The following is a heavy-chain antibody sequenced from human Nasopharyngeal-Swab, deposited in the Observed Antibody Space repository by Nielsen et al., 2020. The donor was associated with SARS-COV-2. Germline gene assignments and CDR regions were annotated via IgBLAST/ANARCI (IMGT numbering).Heavy chain of an antibody. Sequence: LSLTCAASGFTVSSNYMSWVRQAPGKGLEWVSVIYSGGSTYYADSVKGRFTISRDNSKNTLYLQMNSLRAEDTAVYYCARADYYDFWSGGYGMDVWGQGTTVTVSS. CDR1: GFTVSSNY. CDR2: IYSGGST. D-gene: IGHD3-3*01. V-gene: IGHV3-53*01. J-gene: IGHJ6*02. CDR3: ARADYYDFWSGGYGMDV.